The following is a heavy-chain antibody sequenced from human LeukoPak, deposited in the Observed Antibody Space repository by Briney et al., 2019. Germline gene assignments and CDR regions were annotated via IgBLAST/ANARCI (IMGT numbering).Heavy chain of an antibody. Sequence: GGSLRLSCAASGFTFSNSWMHWVRQAPGKGLVWVSRVNSDGKTTTYADSVKGRFTISRDNAKNTLYLQMNSLSAEDTAVYYCARDYPPDWGQGTLVTVSA. V-gene: IGHV3-74*03. CDR2: VNSDGKTT. J-gene: IGHJ4*02. CDR1: GFTFSNSW. CDR3: ARDYPPD.